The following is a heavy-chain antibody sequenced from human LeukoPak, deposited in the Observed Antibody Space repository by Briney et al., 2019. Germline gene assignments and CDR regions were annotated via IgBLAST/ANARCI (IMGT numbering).Heavy chain of an antibody. CDR2: ISAYNGNT. Sequence: GESLKISCKGSGYTFTSYGISWVRQAPGQGLEWMGWISAYNGNTNYAQKLQGRVTMTTDTSTSTAYMELRSLRSDDTAVYYCARDCSCRHRYFDLWGRGTLVTVSS. CDR1: GYTFTSYG. V-gene: IGHV1-18*01. D-gene: IGHD2-15*01. CDR3: ARDCSCRHRYFDL. J-gene: IGHJ2*01.